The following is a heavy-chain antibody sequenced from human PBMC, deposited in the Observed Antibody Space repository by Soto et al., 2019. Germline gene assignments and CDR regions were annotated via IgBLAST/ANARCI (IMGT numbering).Heavy chain of an antibody. Sequence: GGSLRLSCAASGFTFSSYGMHWVRQAPGKGLEWVAVIWYDGSNKYYADSVKGRFTISRDNSKNTLYLQMNSLRAEDTAVYYCAREVQLWAPIDYWGQGTLVTVSS. CDR3: AREVQLWAPIDY. V-gene: IGHV3-33*01. CDR2: IWYDGSNK. J-gene: IGHJ4*02. D-gene: IGHD5-18*01. CDR1: GFTFSSYG.